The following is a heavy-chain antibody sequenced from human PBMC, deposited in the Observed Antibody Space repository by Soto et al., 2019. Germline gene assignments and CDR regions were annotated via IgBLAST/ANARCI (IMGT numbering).Heavy chain of an antibody. CDR2: IYYSGST. V-gene: IGHV4-30-4*01. D-gene: IGHD1-20*01. CDR1: GGSISSGDYC. J-gene: IGHJ6*02. Sequence: PSETLSLTCTVSGGSISSGDYCWSWIRQPPGKGLEWIGYIYYSGSTYYNPSLKSRVIISVDTSKNQFSLKLSSVTAADTAVYYCARDLGITGIHAYYYGMDVWGQGTTVTVSS. CDR3: ARDLGITGIHAYYYGMDV.